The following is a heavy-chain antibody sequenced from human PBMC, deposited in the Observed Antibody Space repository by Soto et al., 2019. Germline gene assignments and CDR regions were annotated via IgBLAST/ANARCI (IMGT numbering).Heavy chain of an antibody. V-gene: IGHV5-10-1*01. CDR2: IDPSDSQT. J-gene: IGHJ4*02. CDR3: ARQVYDSDTGPNFQYYFDS. CDR1: GYSFAGYW. Sequence: GGSLKLSCKGSGYSFAGYWITWVRQKPGKGLEWMGRIDPSDSQTYYSPSFRGHVTISVTKSITTVFLQWSSLRASDTAMYYCARQVYDSDTGPNFQYYFDSWGQGTPVTVYS. D-gene: IGHD3-22*01.